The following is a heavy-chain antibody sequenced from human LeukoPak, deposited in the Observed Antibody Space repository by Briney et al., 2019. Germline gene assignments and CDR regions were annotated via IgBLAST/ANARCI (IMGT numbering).Heavy chain of an antibody. CDR1: GDIVSSNSAV. CDR2: TYYRSNLYN. D-gene: IGHD6-13*01. V-gene: IGHV6-1*01. J-gene: IGHJ4*02. CDR3: ARGGAAAGLDY. Sequence: SQTLSLTCAISGDIVSSNSAVWNWSRQSPSRGLEWLGRTYYRSNLYNDYAVSVRSRISINQDTSKNQLSLQLNSVTPEDTAVYYCARGGAAAGLDYWGQGTLVTVSS.